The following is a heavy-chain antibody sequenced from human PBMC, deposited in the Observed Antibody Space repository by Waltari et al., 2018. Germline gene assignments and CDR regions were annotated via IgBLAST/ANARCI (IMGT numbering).Heavy chain of an antibody. J-gene: IGHJ4*02. CDR3: ARDDRSIAALQY. Sequence: QVQLVESGGGVVQPGRSLRLSCAAYGFDLDNYGMHWVRQAPGKGLEWVAISWFDGTTTYYADSVKGRFTISRDSSRNTVYLQMKSLRAEDTAVYYCARDDRSIAALQYWGQGTLVTVSS. V-gene: IGHV3-33*01. CDR1: GFDLDNYG. D-gene: IGHD6-6*01. CDR2: SWFDGTTT.